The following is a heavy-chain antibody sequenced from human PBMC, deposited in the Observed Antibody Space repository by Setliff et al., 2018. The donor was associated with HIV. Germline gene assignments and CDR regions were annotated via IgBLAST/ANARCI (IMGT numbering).Heavy chain of an antibody. V-gene: IGHV4-59*11. CDR2: IYYNVNN. J-gene: IGHJ4*02. Sequence: SETLSLTCAVSGVSISSQYWSWIRQPPGKGLEWVGLIYYNVNNNYNPSLKSRVSISVDTSKNQFSLRLSSVTAADTAVYYCTRGGSMTTLTTWGQGTLVTVSS. CDR3: TRGGSMTTLTT. CDR1: GVSISSQY. D-gene: IGHD4-4*01.